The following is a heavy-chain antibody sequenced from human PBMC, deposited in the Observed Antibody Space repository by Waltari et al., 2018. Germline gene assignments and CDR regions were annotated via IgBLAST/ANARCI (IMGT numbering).Heavy chain of an antibody. CDR2: IHGSGKT. CDR1: GDSVSNYYW. CDR3: ARDRGRGLYLDS. J-gene: IGHJ4*02. Sequence: QLQLQQSGPGLVKPSEPLSLNCGVSGDSVSNYYWWSWVRQSPGKGLEWIGQIHGSGKTNYNPSLESRVTVSMDTSNNQFSLKLTSPTAADTAVYYCARDRGRGLYLDSWGQGTLVTVSP. V-gene: IGHV4-4*02. D-gene: IGHD1-26*01.